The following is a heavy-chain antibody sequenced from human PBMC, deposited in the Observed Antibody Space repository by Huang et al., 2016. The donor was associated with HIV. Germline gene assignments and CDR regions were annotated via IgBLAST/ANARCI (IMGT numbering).Heavy chain of an antibody. D-gene: IGHD5-18*01. CDR1: GFSFPSYW. J-gene: IGHJ4*02. V-gene: IGHV5-51*03. CDR2: ILPGNSNT. CDR3: AIHDSNDFTFDD. Sequence: EVQLVQSGVEVKKPGESLKISCKGSGFSFPSYWIGWVHEMPGRGLEWMGIILPGNSNTFYSPACQGQVTISADKYTRTAYLQWSSLKASDSAIYYCAIHDSNDFTFDDWGQGTLVAVSS.